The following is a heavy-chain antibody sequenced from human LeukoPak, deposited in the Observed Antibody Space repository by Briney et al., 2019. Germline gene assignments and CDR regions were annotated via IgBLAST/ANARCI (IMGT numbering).Heavy chain of an antibody. CDR2: IKPDGSDK. CDR1: GFTVSSNY. V-gene: IGHV3-7*01. CDR3: ARDTVFGVIIGPRMDV. J-gene: IGHJ6*02. Sequence: GGSLRLSCAASGFTVSSNYMSWVRQAPGKGLEWVAIIKPDGSDKYYVDSVEGRFTISRDNAKNSLYLQMNSLRTEDTAVYYCARDTVFGVIIGPRMDVWGQGTTVTVSS. D-gene: IGHD3-3*01.